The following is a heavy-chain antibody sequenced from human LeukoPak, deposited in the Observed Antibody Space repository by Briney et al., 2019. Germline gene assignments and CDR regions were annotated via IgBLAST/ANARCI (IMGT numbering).Heavy chain of an antibody. Sequence: GGSLRLSCAASGFNFNDAAMTWVRQAPGKGLEWVSLIASSGRNTYYADSVRGRFTISRDKSKSTVYLQMNSLRAEDTAVYYCANSYSVSGSYWNYWGQGTLVTVSS. CDR3: ANSYSVSGSYWNY. CDR1: GFNFNDAA. CDR2: IASSGRNT. D-gene: IGHD3-10*01. V-gene: IGHV3-23*01. J-gene: IGHJ4*02.